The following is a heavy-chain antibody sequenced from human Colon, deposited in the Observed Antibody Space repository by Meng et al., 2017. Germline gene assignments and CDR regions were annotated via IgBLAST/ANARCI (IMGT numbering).Heavy chain of an antibody. Sequence: VQLVESGGVLLTPGESLRLSCAAFGFTFSNAWRTLGRQAPGKGLEWVGRIKRKTEGATTDDAAPVEGRFVISRDDSRKVLFLQMNSLKTEDTAVYYCTTNRYNWGQGTLVTVSS. V-gene: IGHV3-15*01. CDR3: TTNRYN. J-gene: IGHJ4*02. CDR1: GFTFSNAW. CDR2: IKRKTEGATT. D-gene: IGHD3-16*02.